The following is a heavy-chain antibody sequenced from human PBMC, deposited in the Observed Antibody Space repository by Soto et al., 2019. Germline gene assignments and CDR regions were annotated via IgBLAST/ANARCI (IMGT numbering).Heavy chain of an antibody. Sequence: QVQLLQSGAEVKKPGSSVRVSCEASGGTFRTYAISWVRQAPGQGLEWMGEIIPIFGTVNYAQNFQGRVTITADXSXTXVXMDLRSLRSEDTAVYYCAKGAVAGTPTSYYYYGMDVWGQGTKVTVS. CDR3: AKGAVAGTPTSYYYYGMDV. CDR1: GGTFRTYA. CDR2: IIPIFGTV. V-gene: IGHV1-69*13. J-gene: IGHJ6*02. D-gene: IGHD6-19*01.